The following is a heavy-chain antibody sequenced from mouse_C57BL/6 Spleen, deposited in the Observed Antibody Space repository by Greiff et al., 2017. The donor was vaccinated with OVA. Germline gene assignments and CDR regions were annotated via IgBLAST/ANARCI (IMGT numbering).Heavy chain of an antibody. CDR2: IDPEDGDT. D-gene: IGHD1-1*01. V-gene: IGHV14-1*01. CDR1: GFNIKDYY. Sequence: VQLQQSGAELVRPGASVKLSCTASGFNIKDYYMHWVKQRPEQGLEWIGRIDPEDGDTEYAPKFQGKATMTADTSSNTAYLQLSSLTSEDTAVYYCTPYYCGSSYGYFDVWGTGTTVTVSS. CDR3: TPYYCGSSYGYFDV. J-gene: IGHJ1*03.